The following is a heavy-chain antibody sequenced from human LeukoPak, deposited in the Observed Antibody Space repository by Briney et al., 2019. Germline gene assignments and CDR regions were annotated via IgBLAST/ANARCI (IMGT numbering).Heavy chain of an antibody. CDR1: GYTFRSYE. Sequence: ASVKVSCKASGYTFRSYEINWVRQAPGQGLEWVGWIRPNSGKTGYAQKFQGRVTMTRDTSTETAFMELSSLKFDDTAIFYCARGHYGGNRYFDIWGQGTLVTVSS. D-gene: IGHD4-23*01. V-gene: IGHV1-8*01. J-gene: IGHJ4*02. CDR3: ARGHYGGNRYFDI. CDR2: IRPNSGKT.